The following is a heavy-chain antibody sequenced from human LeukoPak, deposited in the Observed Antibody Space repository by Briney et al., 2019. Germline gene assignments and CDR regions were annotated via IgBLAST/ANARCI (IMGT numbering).Heavy chain of an antibody. J-gene: IGHJ3*02. CDR1: GYRFSNFG. Sequence: GASVKVSCKASGYRFSNFGISWVRQAPGQGLEWMGWTSPYDDNPEYAKKFQGRVTMTTDTSTSTAYMELRSLRPDDTAMYYCAKVDPPIVAGAGGDAFEIWGQGTLVTVSS. D-gene: IGHD1-26*01. V-gene: IGHV1-18*01. CDR2: TSPYDDNP. CDR3: AKVDPPIVAGAGGDAFEI.